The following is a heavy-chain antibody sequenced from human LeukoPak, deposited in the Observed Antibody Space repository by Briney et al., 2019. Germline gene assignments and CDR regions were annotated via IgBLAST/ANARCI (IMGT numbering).Heavy chain of an antibody. V-gene: IGHV1-46*01. CDR2: INPSGAST. CDR1: EYTFTSYY. J-gene: IGHJ4*02. D-gene: IGHD3-3*01. Sequence: GASVKVSCKASEYTFTSYYMHWVRQAPGQGLEWMGIINPSGASTNYAHKFQGRVTMTRDTSTSTVYMELSSLRSEDTAVYYCATRNAMDYDFWSGPTDYWGQGTLVTVSS. CDR3: ATRNAMDYDFWSGPTDY.